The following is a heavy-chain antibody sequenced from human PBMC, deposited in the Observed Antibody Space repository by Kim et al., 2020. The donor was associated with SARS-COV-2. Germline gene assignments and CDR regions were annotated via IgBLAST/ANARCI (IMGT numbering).Heavy chain of an antibody. CDR3: AGGTVAFGIGFDP. V-gene: IGHV4-4*02. J-gene: IGHJ5*02. Sequence: YNPSRKSRVTISVDKSKNHFSLKLSSVTAADTAVYYCAGGTVAFGIGFDPWGQGTLVTVSS. D-gene: IGHD6-19*01.